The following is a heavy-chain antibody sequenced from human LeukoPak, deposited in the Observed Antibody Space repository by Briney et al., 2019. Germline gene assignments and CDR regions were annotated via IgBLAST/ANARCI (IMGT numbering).Heavy chain of an antibody. J-gene: IGHJ1*01. CDR2: ISYDGSNK. CDR3: AKDDDWGRFNH. Sequence: GGSLRLSCAASGFTFSSYAMHWVRQAPGKGLEWVAVISYDGSNKYYADSVRGRFTISRDNFKNTVSLQLNSLRAEDTAMCYCAKDDDWGRFNHWGQGTLVTVSS. CDR1: GFTFSSYA. V-gene: IGHV3-30*04. D-gene: IGHD3-16*01.